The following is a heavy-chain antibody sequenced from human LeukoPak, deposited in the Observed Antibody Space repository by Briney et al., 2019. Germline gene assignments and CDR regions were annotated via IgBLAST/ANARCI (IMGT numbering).Heavy chain of an antibody. CDR1: GGSITISNYY. CDR3: ARLGPYYYYYYMDV. V-gene: IGHV4-39*07. D-gene: IGHD1-26*01. Sequence: PSETLSLTCTVSGGSITISNYYWSWIHQPPGRGLEWIGEINHSGSTNYNPSLKSRVTISVDTSKNQFSLKLSSVTAADTAVYYCARLGPYYYYYYMDVWGKGTTVTISS. CDR2: INHSGST. J-gene: IGHJ6*03.